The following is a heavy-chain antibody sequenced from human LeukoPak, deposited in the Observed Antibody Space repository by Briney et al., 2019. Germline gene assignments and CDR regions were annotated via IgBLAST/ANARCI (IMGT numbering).Heavy chain of an antibody. CDR2: INPNNGGT. CDR3: ARGAGPKAFDV. CDR1: GYTFTGNH. J-gene: IGHJ3*01. Sequence: EASVKVSFTASGYTFTGNHLHWVRQAPGQGLEWMGWINPNNGGTSFAQNFQGRVTLTRDTSISTAYMELSTLRSDDTAVYYCARGAGPKAFDVWGQGTMVTVST. V-gene: IGHV1-2*02.